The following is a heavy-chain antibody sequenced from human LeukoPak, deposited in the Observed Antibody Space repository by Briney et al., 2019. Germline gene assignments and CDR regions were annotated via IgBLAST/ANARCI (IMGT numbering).Heavy chain of an antibody. CDR3: AKDQRAFTMIVVEGD. D-gene: IGHD3-22*01. V-gene: IGHV3-23*01. J-gene: IGHJ4*02. CDR2: ISGSGGST. Sequence: PGGSLRLSCAASGFTFSSYGMHWVRQAPGKGLEWVSSISGSGGSTYYADSVKGRFTISRDNSKSTLYLQMNSLRAEDTAVYYCAKDQRAFTMIVVEGDWGQGTLVTVSS. CDR1: GFTFSSYG.